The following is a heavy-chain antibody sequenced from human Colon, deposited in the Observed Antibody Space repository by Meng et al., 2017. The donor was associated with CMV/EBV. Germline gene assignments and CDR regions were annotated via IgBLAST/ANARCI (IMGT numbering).Heavy chain of an antibody. CDR1: GFSFSSFW. Sequence: GGSLRLSCAASGFSFSSFWMSWVRQAPGKGLEWVANIKQDGSEKFYVDSVKGRFTISRDNAKNSLYLQMNSLRAEDTAVYYCQNGGDYWGQGTLVTVSS. CDR3: QNGGDY. CDR2: IKQDGSEK. D-gene: IGHD3-10*01. J-gene: IGHJ4*02. V-gene: IGHV3-7*01.